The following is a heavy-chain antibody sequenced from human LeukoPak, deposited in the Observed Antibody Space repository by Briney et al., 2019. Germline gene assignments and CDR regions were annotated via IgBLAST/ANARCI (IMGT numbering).Heavy chain of an antibody. CDR1: GGSISSYY. CDR2: IYTSGST. Sequence: KSSETLSLTCTVSGGSISSYYWSWIRQPAGKGLEWIGRIYTSGSTNYNPSLKSRVTMSVDTSKNQFSLKLSSVTAADTAVYYCARDNYYYDSSGFPNWFDPWGQGTLVTVSS. D-gene: IGHD3-22*01. CDR3: ARDNYYYDSSGFPNWFDP. V-gene: IGHV4-4*07. J-gene: IGHJ5*02.